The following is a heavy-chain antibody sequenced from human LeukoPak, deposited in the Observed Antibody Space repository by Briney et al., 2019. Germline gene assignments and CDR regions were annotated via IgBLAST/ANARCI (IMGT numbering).Heavy chain of an antibody. CDR1: IFIFSSYE. D-gene: IGHD3-10*01. Sequence: GGSLRLSCAASIFIFSSYEMNWVRQAPGKGLEWVSYIDSSGSTIYYADSVKGRFTISRDNAKNSLYLQMSSLRAEDTAVYYCARHYHYGSGSPLYWYFDLWGRGTLVTVSS. CDR3: ARHYHYGSGSPLYWYFDL. CDR2: IDSSGSTI. V-gene: IGHV3-48*03. J-gene: IGHJ2*01.